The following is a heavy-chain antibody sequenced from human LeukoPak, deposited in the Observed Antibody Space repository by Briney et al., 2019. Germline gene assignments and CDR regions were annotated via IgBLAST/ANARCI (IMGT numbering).Heavy chain of an antibody. Sequence: GGSLRLSCAASGFTFSSYWMQWVRHTPGKGLVWVSRIRGDGSSTSYADSVKGRFTISRDNAKNTPYLQMNSLRAEDTAVYYCARDGYSFGHDFDYWGQGTLVTVSS. V-gene: IGHV3-74*01. CDR1: GFTFSSYW. J-gene: IGHJ4*02. D-gene: IGHD5-18*01. CDR3: ARDGYSFGHDFDY. CDR2: IRGDGSST.